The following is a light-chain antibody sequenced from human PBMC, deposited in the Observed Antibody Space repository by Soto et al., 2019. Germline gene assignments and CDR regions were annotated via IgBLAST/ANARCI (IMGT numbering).Light chain of an antibody. V-gene: IGKV1-9*01. CDR3: QQRNSYPRP. CDR1: QGINIF. Sequence: DIQLTQSPSFLSASVGDRVTITCRASQGINIFLAWFQQKPGKAPNLLISAASTLQSGVPSRFSGSGSETEFTLTITSLQPEDSATYYCQQRNSYPRPFGQGTK. J-gene: IGKJ2*01. CDR2: AAS.